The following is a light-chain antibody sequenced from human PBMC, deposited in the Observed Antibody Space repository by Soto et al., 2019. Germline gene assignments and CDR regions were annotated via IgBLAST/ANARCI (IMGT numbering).Light chain of an antibody. CDR1: ESVSSTH. CDR3: SQYGSAPGT. J-gene: IGKJ1*01. V-gene: IGKV3-20*01. Sequence: EIVLTQSPGTLSLSPGERATLSCRASESVSSTHLAWYQQKPGQAPRHLIHSASNRATGVPDRFSGSGSGTDFTLIISRLEPEDFAVYYCSQYGSAPGTFGQGTKVEIK. CDR2: SAS.